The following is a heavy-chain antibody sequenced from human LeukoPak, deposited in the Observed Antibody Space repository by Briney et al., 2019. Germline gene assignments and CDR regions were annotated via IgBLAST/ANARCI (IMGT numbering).Heavy chain of an antibody. CDR1: GGSVSSGSYY. D-gene: IGHD3-10*01. J-gene: IGHJ4*02. CDR2: IYYSGSTNGST. V-gene: IGHV4-61*01. Sequence: RPSETLSLTCTVSGGSVSSGSYYWSWIRQPPGKGLEWIGNIYYSGSTNGSTNYHPSLKSRVTISIDTSKNQFSLKLSSVTAADTAVYYCARERTPGSGLDYWGQGTLVTVSS. CDR3: ARERTPGSGLDY.